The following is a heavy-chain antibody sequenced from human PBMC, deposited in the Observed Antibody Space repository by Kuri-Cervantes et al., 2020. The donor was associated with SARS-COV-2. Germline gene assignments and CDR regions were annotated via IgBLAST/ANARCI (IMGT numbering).Heavy chain of an antibody. CDR2: INHSGST. V-gene: IGHV4-34*01. J-gene: IGHJ4*02. Sequence: SQTLSLICAVYGGSFSGYYWSWIRQPPGKGLEWIGEINHSGSTNYNPSLKSRVTISVDTSKNQFSLKLSSVTAADTAVYYCARRRGYSGYVDRPSYFHYWGQGTLVTVSS. CDR3: ARRRGYSGYVDRPSYFHY. CDR1: GGSFSGYY. D-gene: IGHD5-12*01.